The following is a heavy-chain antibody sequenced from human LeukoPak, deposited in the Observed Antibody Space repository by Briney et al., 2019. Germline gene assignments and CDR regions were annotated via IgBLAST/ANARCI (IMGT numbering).Heavy chain of an antibody. CDR1: GGSIGSYY. J-gene: IGHJ5*02. CDR3: ARRIALAGTDWFDP. D-gene: IGHD6-19*01. CDR2: IYDSGST. Sequence: PSETLSLTCTISGGSIGSYYWSWIRQPPGKGLEWIGYIYDSGSTNYNPSLKSRVTISVDTSKNQFSLKLSSVTAADTAVYYCARRIALAGTDWFDPWGQGTLVTVSS. V-gene: IGHV4-59*08.